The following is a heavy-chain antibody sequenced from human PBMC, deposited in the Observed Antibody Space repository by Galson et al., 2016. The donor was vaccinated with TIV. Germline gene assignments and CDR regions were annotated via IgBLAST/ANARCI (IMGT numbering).Heavy chain of an antibody. CDR1: GYTFTSYH. V-gene: IGHV1-8*02. CDR3: AGSWSVVAPNWVDP. J-gene: IGHJ5*02. CDR2: INPDSGNT. Sequence: SVKVSCKASGYTFTSYHINWVRQATGQGLEWMGWINPDSGNTGYVQKFQGRVTMTRNISASTVYMELRSLRSEDTAVYYCAGSWSVVAPNWVDPWGQGTLVTVSS. D-gene: IGHD2-2*01.